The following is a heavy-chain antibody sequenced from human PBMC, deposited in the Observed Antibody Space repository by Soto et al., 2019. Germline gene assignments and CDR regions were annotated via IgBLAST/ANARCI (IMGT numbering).Heavy chain of an antibody. J-gene: IGHJ4*02. Sequence: LGESLKISCKGSGYSFTSYWISWVRQMPGKGLEWMGRIDPSDSYTNYSPSFQGHVTISADKSISTAYLQWSSLKASDTAMYYCASHHRNYDYFDYWGQGTLVTVSS. V-gene: IGHV5-10-1*01. D-gene: IGHD1-7*01. CDR2: IDPSDSYT. CDR1: GYSFTSYW. CDR3: ASHHRNYDYFDY.